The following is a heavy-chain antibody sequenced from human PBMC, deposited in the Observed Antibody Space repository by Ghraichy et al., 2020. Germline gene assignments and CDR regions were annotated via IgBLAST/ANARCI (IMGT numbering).Heavy chain of an antibody. CDR2: ISYDGSNK. CDR3: AKDRDSSGWYYFDY. V-gene: IGHV3-30*18. J-gene: IGHJ4*02. CDR1: GFTFSSYG. D-gene: IGHD6-19*01. Sequence: GGSLRLYCAASGFTFSSYGMHWVRQAPGKGLEWVAVISYDGSNKYYADSVKGRFTISRDNSKNTLYLQMNSLRAEDTAVYYCAKDRDSSGWYYFDYWGQGTLVTVSS.